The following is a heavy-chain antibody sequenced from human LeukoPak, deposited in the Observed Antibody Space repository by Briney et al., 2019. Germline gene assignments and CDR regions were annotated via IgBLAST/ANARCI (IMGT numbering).Heavy chain of an antibody. CDR1: GFTFSSYA. V-gene: IGHV4-34*01. D-gene: IGHD4-11*01. Sequence: PGGSLRLSXAASGFTFSSYAMSWIRQPPGKGLEWIGEINHSGSTNYNPSLKSRVTISVDTSKNQFSLKLSSVTAADTAVYYCARGGVEYRNSYNWFDPWGQGTLVTVS. CDR2: INHSGST. CDR3: ARGGVEYRNSYNWFDP. J-gene: IGHJ5*02.